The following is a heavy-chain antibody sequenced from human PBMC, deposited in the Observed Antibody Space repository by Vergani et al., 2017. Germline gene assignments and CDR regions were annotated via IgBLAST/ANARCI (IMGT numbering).Heavy chain of an antibody. V-gene: IGHV3-21*02. Sequence: EVQVVQSGGGLVKPGGSLRLSCETSGFIFSDYNLNWVRQAPGSGLEWVASISGRSSYVNYAVSVKGRFTISRDNAKNSLFLQMNSLRAEDTAVYYCVRKETFYDSVSDDRAGYFDHWGQGALVTVSS. D-gene: IGHD3-3*01. CDR2: ISGRSSYV. CDR1: GFIFSDYN. CDR3: VRKETFYDSVSDDRAGYFDH. J-gene: IGHJ4*02.